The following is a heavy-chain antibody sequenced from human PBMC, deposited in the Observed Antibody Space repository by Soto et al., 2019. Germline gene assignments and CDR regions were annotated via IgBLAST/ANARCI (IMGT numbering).Heavy chain of an antibody. Sequence: GSLRLSCAASGFTFSSYAMSWVRQAPGKGLEWVSAISGSGGSTYYADSVKGRFTISRDNSKNTLYLQMNSLRAEDTAVYYCAKDGDYYDSSGYYPLFDYWGQGTLVTVSS. J-gene: IGHJ4*02. V-gene: IGHV3-23*01. CDR3: AKDGDYYDSSGYYPLFDY. CDR2: ISGSGGST. D-gene: IGHD3-22*01. CDR1: GFTFSSYA.